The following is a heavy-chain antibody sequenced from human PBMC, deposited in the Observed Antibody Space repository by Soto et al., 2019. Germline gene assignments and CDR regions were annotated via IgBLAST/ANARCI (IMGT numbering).Heavy chain of an antibody. CDR3: ARRWGEGRVDY. J-gene: IGHJ4*02. Sequence: QVQLQESGPGLVKPSGTLSLTCAVSGGSISSSNWWSWVRQPPGKGLQWIGEIYHSGSTNYIPSLKSRVTMSVDKSRNQFSLKLSSVTAADKAVYYCARRWGEGRVDYWGQGTLVTVSS. CDR2: IYHSGST. V-gene: IGHV4-4*02. D-gene: IGHD3-10*01. CDR1: GGSISSSNW.